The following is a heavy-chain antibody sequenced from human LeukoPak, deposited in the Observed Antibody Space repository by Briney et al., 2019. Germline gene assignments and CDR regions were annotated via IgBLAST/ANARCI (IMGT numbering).Heavy chain of an antibody. J-gene: IGHJ4*02. V-gene: IGHV3-30*03. CDR2: ISNDGSKK. D-gene: IGHD3-3*01. CDR1: GFTFSRHG. CDR3: ARDRAWNYFDY. Sequence: GGSLRLSCAPSGFTFSRHGMHWVRQAPGKGLEWVAIISNDGSKKYYAHSVEGRFTISRDNSKNTLYLQMDSLRAEDTAVYYCARDRAWNYFDYWGQGTLVTVSS.